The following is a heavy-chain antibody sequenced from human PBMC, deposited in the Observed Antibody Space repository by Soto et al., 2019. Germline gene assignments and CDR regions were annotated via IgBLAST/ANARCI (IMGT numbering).Heavy chain of an antibody. D-gene: IGHD5-12*01. V-gene: IGHV1-69*14. J-gene: IGHJ4*02. CDR3: DRDLGSGYDPGDY. CDR2: IIPIFGTT. Sequence: QVQLVQSGAEVKKPGSSVKVSCKTSGDIFSGYSISWVRQAPGQGLEWMGGIIPIFGTTNYAQRFHGRVTITADKSTSTVYMELYSLKSEDTAVYYFDRDLGSGYDPGDYWGQGTLVTVSS. CDR1: GDIFSGYS.